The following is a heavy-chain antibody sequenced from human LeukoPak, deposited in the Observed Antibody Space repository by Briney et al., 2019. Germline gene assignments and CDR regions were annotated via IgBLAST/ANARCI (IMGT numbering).Heavy chain of an antibody. V-gene: IGHV4-39*01. D-gene: IGHD5-12*01. J-gene: IGHJ4*02. Sequence: PSETLSLTCTVSGGSISSSRSFWGWIRQPPGKGLEWIGHIKNGGSPNYNPPLKSRVTISLDTSKNQFSLTVSSVTAADTAVYYCARLTWITDYWGQGTLVTVSS. CDR3: ARLTWITDY. CDR2: IKNGGSP. CDR1: GGSISSSRSF.